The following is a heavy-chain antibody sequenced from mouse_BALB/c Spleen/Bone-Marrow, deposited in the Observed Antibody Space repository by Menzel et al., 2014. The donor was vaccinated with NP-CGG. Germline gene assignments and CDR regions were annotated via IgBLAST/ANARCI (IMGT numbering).Heavy chain of an antibody. Sequence: VHLVESGPELVKPGASVKISCKASGYAFSSSWMNWVKQRPGQGLKWIGRIFPGDGDTYYNGKFKGKATLTADKSSSTAYMQLSSLTSVDSAVYFCARSDGYRAMDYWGQGTPVTVSS. D-gene: IGHD2-3*01. CDR3: ARSDGYRAMDY. CDR1: GYAFSSSW. CDR2: IFPGDGDT. J-gene: IGHJ4*01. V-gene: IGHV1-82*01.